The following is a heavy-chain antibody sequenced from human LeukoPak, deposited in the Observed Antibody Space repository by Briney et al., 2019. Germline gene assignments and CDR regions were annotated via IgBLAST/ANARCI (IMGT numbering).Heavy chain of an antibody. J-gene: IGHJ4*02. CDR3: ARGSSSWYYFDY. CDR2: ISTSSSYI. Sequence: GGSLRLSCAASGFTFSSNTMNWVRQAPGKGLEWVSFISTSSSYIYYADSVKGRFTISRDNAKNSLYLQMNSLRAEDTAVYYCARGSSSWYYFDYWGQGTLVTVSS. CDR1: GFTFSSNT. D-gene: IGHD6-13*01. V-gene: IGHV3-21*01.